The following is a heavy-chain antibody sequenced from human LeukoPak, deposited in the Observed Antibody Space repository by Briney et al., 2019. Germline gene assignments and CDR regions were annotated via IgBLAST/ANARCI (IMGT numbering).Heavy chain of an antibody. J-gene: IGHJ4*02. CDR1: GITLSKYA. CDR2: TSGSGGGT. CDR3: AKRGVVIRVFLVGYHKEAYYFDS. Sequence: GGTLRLSCALSGITLSKYAMSWVREAPEERQQWVAGTSGSGGGTNYADSVKGRFTISRVNPKNTLYLQRHSLRAEDTAVYFCAKRGVVIRVFLVGYHKEAYYFDSWGQGALVTVSS. V-gene: IGHV3-23*01. D-gene: IGHD3-10*01.